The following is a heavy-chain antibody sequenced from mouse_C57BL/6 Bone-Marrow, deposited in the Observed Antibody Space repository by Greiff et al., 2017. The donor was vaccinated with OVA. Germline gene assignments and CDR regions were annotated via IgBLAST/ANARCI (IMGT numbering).Heavy chain of an antibody. CDR2: IDPENGDT. CDR3: TTLIDFGFAY. CDR1: GFNIKDDY. Sequence: VQLQQSGAELVRPGASVKLSCTASGFNIKDDYMHWVKQRPEQGLEWIGWIDPENGDTEYASKFQGKATITADTSSNTAYLQLSSLTSEDTAVYYCTTLIDFGFAYWGQGTLVTVSA. J-gene: IGHJ3*01. V-gene: IGHV14-4*01.